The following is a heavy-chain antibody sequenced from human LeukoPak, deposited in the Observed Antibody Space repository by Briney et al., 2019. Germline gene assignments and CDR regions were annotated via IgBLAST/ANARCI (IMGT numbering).Heavy chain of an antibody. J-gene: IGHJ3*02. Sequence: QPGRSLRLSCAASGFTFSSYGMHWVRQAPGKGLEWVAVIWYGGSNKYYADSVKGRFTISRDNSKNTLYLQMNSLRAEDTAVYYCAKDPQYGGSSWVRRGAFDIWGQGTMVTVSS. D-gene: IGHD6-13*01. CDR2: IWYGGSNK. CDR3: AKDPQYGGSSWVRRGAFDI. CDR1: GFTFSSYG. V-gene: IGHV3-30*18.